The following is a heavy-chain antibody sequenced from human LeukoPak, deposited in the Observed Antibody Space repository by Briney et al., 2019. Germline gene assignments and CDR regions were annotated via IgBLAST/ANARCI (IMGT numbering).Heavy chain of an antibody. J-gene: IGHJ4*02. CDR3: ARIRGYDILTGLGFDY. CDR1: GASVSRYY. Sequence: SETLSLTCTVSGASVSRYYWSWIRQPPGKGLEWIGYIYYSGSTNYNPSLKSRVTISVDTSKNQFSLKLSSVTAADTAVYYCARIRGYDILTGLGFDYWGQGTLVTVSS. CDR2: IYYSGST. V-gene: IGHV4-59*02. D-gene: IGHD3-9*01.